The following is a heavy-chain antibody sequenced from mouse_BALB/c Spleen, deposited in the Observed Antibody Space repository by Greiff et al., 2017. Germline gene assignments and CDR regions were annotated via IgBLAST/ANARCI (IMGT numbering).Heavy chain of an antibody. J-gene: IGHJ1*01. CDR2: ISSGGGST. V-gene: IGHV5-12-1*01. CDR1: GFAFSSYD. CDR3: ARAHYYGYGWYFDV. D-gene: IGHD1-2*01. Sequence: EVKLVESGGGLVKPGGSLKLSCAASGFAFSSYDMSWVRQTPEKRLEWVAYISSGGGSTYYPDTVKGRFTISRDNAKNTLYLQMSSLKSEDTAMYYCARAHYYGYGWYFDVWGAGTTVTVSS.